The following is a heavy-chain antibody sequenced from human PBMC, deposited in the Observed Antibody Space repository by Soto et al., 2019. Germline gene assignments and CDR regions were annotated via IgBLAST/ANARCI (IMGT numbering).Heavy chain of an antibody. V-gene: IGHV1-69*01. J-gene: IGHJ4*02. CDR3: ARGGFGRRITMVQGYPLFDY. D-gene: IGHD3-10*01. CDR1: GGTFSSYA. CDR2: IIPIFGTA. Sequence: QVQLVQSGAEVKKPGSSVKVSCKASGGTFSSYAISWVRQAPGQGLEWMGGIIPIFGTANYAQKFQGRVTITADESTSTAYMELSSLRSEDTAVYYCARGGFGRRITMVQGYPLFDYWGQGTLVTVSS.